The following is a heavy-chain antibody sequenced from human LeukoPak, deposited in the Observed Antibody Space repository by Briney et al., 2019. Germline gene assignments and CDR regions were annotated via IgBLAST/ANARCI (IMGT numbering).Heavy chain of an antibody. V-gene: IGHV3-21*01. J-gene: IGHJ4*02. CDR1: GFTFSSYS. D-gene: IGHD1-1*01. Sequence: GSLRLSCAASGFTFSSYSMNWVRQAPGKGLEWVSSISSSSSYIYYADSVKGRFTISRDNAKNSLCLQMNSLRAEDTAVYYCARVSTEELDYWGQGTLVTVSS. CDR3: ARVSTEELDY. CDR2: ISSSSSYI.